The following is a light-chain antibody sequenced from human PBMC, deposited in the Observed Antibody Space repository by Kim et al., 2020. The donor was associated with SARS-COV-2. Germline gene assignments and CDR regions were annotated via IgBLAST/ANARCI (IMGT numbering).Light chain of an antibody. V-gene: IGLV2-14*04. J-gene: IGLJ2*01. CDR1: RTRGGDYNY. CDR2: DVN. Sequence: GQSLTNTGTGTRTRGGDYNYFAWYQQHPDEAPTLIIYDVNGRPSGVSTNFSGSKSGDTAALTIFGLQAADEADYYCTSYTGADTVVFGGGTQLTVL. CDR3: TSYTGADTVV.